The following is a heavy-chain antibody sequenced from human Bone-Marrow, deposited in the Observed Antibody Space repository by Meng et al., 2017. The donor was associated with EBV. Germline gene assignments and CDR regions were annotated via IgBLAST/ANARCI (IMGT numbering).Heavy chain of an antibody. J-gene: IGHJ4*02. CDR3: ASATNTAMVPTLTY. Sequence: QVQLVQSGAEVKKPGSSVKVSCKASGGTLSSYAISWVRQAPGQGLEWMGGIIPIFGTANYAQKFQGRVTITADESTSTAYMELSSLRSEDTAVYYCASATNTAMVPTLTYWGQGTLVTVSS. D-gene: IGHD5-18*01. CDR1: GGTLSSYA. CDR2: IIPIFGTA. V-gene: IGHV1-69*01.